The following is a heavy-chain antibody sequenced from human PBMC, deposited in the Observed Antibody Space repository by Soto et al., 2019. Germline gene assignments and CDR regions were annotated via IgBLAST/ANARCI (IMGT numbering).Heavy chain of an antibody. V-gene: IGHV1-69*13. J-gene: IGHJ6*02. CDR2: IIPKFGTT. D-gene: IGHD3-3*01. Sequence: ASVKVSCKASGCTVSSYDTSCVRQAPGQVLEWMGGIIPKFGTTNYAQKFQGRVTITADESTSTAYMDLSSLRFEDTAMYYCARGLRRSHYYSDYYGMDVWGQGTMVTVSS. CDR1: GCTVSSYD. CDR3: ARGLRRSHYYSDYYGMDV.